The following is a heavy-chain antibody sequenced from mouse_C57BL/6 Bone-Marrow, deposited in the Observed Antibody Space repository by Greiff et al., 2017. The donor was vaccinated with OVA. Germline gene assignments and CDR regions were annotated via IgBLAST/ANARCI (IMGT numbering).Heavy chain of an antibody. CDR3: ATGDYSNYGGFAY. Sequence: QVQLQQPGAELVKPGASVKMSCKASGYTFTSYWITWVKQRPGQGLEWIGDIYPGSGSTNYNEKFKSKATLTVDTSSSTAYMHLSSLTSEDSAVYYCATGDYSNYGGFAYWGQGTLVTVSA. J-gene: IGHJ3*01. CDR2: IYPGSGST. CDR1: GYTFTSYW. V-gene: IGHV1-55*01. D-gene: IGHD2-5*01.